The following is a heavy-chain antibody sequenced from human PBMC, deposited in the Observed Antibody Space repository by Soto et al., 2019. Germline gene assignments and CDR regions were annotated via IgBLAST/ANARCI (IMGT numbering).Heavy chain of an antibody. J-gene: IGHJ6*03. CDR2: IYYSGST. V-gene: IGHV4-59*01. D-gene: IGHD2-15*01. Sequence: QVQLQESGPGLVKPSETLSLTCTVSGGSISSYYWSWIRQPPGKGLEWIGYIYYSGSTNYNPSLKSRVTISVDTSKNQFSLKLSSVTAADTAVYYCARSYRRYCSGGSCYPYYYYYMDVWGKGTTVTVSS. CDR1: GGSISSYY. CDR3: ARSYRRYCSGGSCYPYYYYYMDV.